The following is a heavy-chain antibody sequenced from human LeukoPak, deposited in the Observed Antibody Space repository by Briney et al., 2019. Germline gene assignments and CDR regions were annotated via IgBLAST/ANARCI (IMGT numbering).Heavy chain of an antibody. CDR3: ARDIGDYGNDAFDI. J-gene: IGHJ3*02. D-gene: IGHD4-17*01. Sequence: PGGSLRLSCAASGFTFSSYEMNCVRQAPGKGLEWVSYISSSGSTIYYADSVKGRFTISRDNAENSLYLQMNSLRAEDTAVYYCARDIGDYGNDAFDIWGQGTMVTVSS. V-gene: IGHV3-48*03. CDR1: GFTFSSYE. CDR2: ISSSGSTI.